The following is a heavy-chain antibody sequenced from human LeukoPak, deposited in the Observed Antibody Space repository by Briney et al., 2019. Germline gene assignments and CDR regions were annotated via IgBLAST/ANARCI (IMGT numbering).Heavy chain of an antibody. CDR1: GYTFTSYG. J-gene: IGHJ4*02. V-gene: IGHV1-18*01. CDR2: ISAYNGNT. Sequence: ASVKVSCKASGYTFTSYGISWVRQAPGQGLEWMGWISAYNGNTNYAQKLQGRVTMTTDTSTSTAYMELSSLRSEDTAVYYCASWDYYGSGSSTPFDYWGQGTLVTVSS. CDR3: ASWDYYGSGSSTPFDY. D-gene: IGHD3-10*01.